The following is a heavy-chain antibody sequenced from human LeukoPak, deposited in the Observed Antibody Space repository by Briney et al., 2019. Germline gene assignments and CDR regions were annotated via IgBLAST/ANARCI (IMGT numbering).Heavy chain of an antibody. CDR1: GFTFSSYS. J-gene: IGHJ6*02. Sequence: PGGSLRLSCAASGFTFSSYSMNWVRQAPGKGLEWVSSISSSSSSYIYYADSVKGRFTISRDNAKNSLYLQMNSLRAEDTAVYYCAREGCGGSCSGYYGMDVWGQGTTVTVSS. CDR2: ISSSSSSYI. V-gene: IGHV3-21*01. CDR3: AREGCGGSCSGYYGMDV. D-gene: IGHD2-15*01.